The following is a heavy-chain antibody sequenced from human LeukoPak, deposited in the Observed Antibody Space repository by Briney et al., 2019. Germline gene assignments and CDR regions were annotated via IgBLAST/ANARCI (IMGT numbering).Heavy chain of an antibody. J-gene: IGHJ4*02. CDR3: ARGARMGYDYVWGSYREEDY. D-gene: IGHD3-16*02. V-gene: IGHV4-61*02. CDR2: IYTSGST. Sequence: TSETLSLTCTVSGGSISSGSYYWSWIRQPAGKGLEWIGRIYTSGSTNYNPSLKSRVTISVDTSKNQFSLKLSSVTAADTAVYYCARGARMGYDYVWGSYREEDYWGQGTLVTVSS. CDR1: GGSISSGSYY.